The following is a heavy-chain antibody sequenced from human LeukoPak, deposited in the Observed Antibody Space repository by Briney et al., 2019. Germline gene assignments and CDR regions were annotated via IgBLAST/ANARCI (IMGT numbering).Heavy chain of an antibody. D-gene: IGHD6-19*01. Sequence: KHGESLKISCKGSGYNFTSYWIGWVRQMPGKGLEWMGIIYPGDSDTRYSPSFQGQVTISADKSISTAYLQWSSLKASDTPMYYCARHPEGYSSDWYIDYWGQGTLVTVSS. CDR3: ARHPEGYSSDWYIDY. CDR2: IYPGDSDT. CDR1: GYNFTSYW. J-gene: IGHJ4*02. V-gene: IGHV5-51*01.